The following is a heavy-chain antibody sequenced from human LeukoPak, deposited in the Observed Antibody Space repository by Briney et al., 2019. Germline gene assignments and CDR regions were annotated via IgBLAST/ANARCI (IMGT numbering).Heavy chain of an antibody. CDR3: ARGFTNAWRGGYFDP. Sequence: SETLSLTCSVSGGSIANYYWSWIRQPAGKGLEWIGRIYGGGSPNYNPSLKGRLTLSVDTSRNRISLTLSSVTAADTAIYFCARGFTNAWRGGYFDPWGQGTLVTVSS. V-gene: IGHV4-4*07. J-gene: IGHJ5*02. CDR2: IYGGGSP. D-gene: IGHD2-8*01. CDR1: GGSIANYY.